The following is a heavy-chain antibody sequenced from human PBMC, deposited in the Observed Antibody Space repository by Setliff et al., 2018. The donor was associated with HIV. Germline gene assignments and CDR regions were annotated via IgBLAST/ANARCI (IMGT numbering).Heavy chain of an antibody. V-gene: IGHV4-61*10. J-gene: IGHJ5*02. Sequence: KPSETLSLTCTVSGGSISSGRYYWSWIRQPAGKGLERIGHIFYSGITYYNPSLKSRVTISVDTSKNQFSLNLTSVTAADTAVYYCARDSYDSSGRNWFDPWGQGTLVTVSS. CDR1: GGSISSGRYY. D-gene: IGHD3-22*01. CDR2: IFYSGIT. CDR3: ARDSYDSSGRNWFDP.